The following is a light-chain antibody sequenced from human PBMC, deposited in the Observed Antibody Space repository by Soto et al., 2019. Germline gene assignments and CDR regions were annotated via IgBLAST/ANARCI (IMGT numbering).Light chain of an antibody. CDR3: QQRSNWPLT. CDR1: QSVSSN. CDR2: GAS. Sequence: EIVMTQSPATLSVSPGKRATLSCRASQSVSSNLALYQQKPGQAPRLLIYGASTRATGIPARFSGSGSGTEFTLTISSLEPEDFAVYYCQQRSNWPLTFGGGTKVDI. J-gene: IGKJ4*01. V-gene: IGKV3-15*01.